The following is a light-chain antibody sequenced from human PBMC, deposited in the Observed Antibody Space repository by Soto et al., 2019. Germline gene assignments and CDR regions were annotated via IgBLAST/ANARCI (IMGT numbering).Light chain of an antibody. CDR1: SSDVGGYNY. V-gene: IGLV2-14*01. J-gene: IGLJ1*01. CDR3: SLYTSSSLYV. Sequence: QSALTQPASVSGSPGQSITISCTGTSSDVGGYNYVSWYQQHPGKAPKLIIYDVSNRPSGVSNRFSGSKSGNTASLTISGLQAEDEAEYYCSLYTSSSLYVFGTGTKLTIL. CDR2: DVS.